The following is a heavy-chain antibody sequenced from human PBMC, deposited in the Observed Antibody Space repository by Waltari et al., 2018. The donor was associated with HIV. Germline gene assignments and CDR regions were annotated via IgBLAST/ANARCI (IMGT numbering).Heavy chain of an antibody. CDR2: IESGGST. CDR3: ARGFGCGGDCYYFDY. Sequence: EVQLVESGGGLIQPGGSLRLSCAASGFSVSSNYMSWVRQAPGKGLEWVSVIESGGSTYYADSVKCRFTISRDNSKNTRYLQMNSLRAEDTAVYYCARGFGCGGDCYYFDYWGQGTLVTVSS. D-gene: IGHD2-21*02. CDR1: GFSVSSNY. V-gene: IGHV3-53*01. J-gene: IGHJ4*02.